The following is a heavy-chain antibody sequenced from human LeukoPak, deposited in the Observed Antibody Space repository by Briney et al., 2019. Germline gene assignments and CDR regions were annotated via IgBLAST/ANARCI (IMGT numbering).Heavy chain of an antibody. V-gene: IGHV3-23*01. CDR2: MSASGGTR. CDR3: VNFVHYSWSGTDDVFQV. J-gene: IGHJ3*01. CDR1: GFTFSNYA. D-gene: IGHD3-10*01. Sequence: GGSLRLSCAASGFTFSNYAVCWVRPDPGKGLELVSAMSASGGTRVYANSVNGRFTTSRDISKNTVFLQKNSLRGEDSAVYYGVNFVHYSWSGTDDVFQVWGPGTMVTVSS.